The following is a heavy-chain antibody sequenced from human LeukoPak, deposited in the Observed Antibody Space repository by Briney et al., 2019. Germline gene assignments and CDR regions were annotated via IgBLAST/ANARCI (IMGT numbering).Heavy chain of an antibody. Sequence: SETLSLTCSVSGGSINSKTFHWGWIRQSPGKGLEWIGRIYYSGTTYYDPSLKSRVIMSVDTSKNQFSLKLTSVTAADTAVYYGARHVGGFGVATAMLRPLGWFDPWGQGTLVTVSS. D-gene: IGHD2-21*02. V-gene: IGHV4-39*01. CDR3: ARHVGGFGVATAMLRPLGWFDP. CDR2: IYYSGTT. CDR1: GGSINSKTFH. J-gene: IGHJ5*02.